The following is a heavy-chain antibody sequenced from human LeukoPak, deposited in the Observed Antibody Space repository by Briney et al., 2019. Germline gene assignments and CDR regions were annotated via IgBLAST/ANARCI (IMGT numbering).Heavy chain of an antibody. CDR2: ISSSSSYI. CDR1: GFTFSSYS. Sequence: GGSLRLSCAASGFTFSSYSMNRVRQAPGKGLEWVSSISSSSSYIYYADSVKGRFTISRDNAKNTLYLQMNSLRAEDTAVYYCAKDSGSYGYSGTVDYWGQGTLVTVSS. CDR3: AKDSGSYGYSGTVDY. V-gene: IGHV3-21*01. D-gene: IGHD5-18*01. J-gene: IGHJ4*02.